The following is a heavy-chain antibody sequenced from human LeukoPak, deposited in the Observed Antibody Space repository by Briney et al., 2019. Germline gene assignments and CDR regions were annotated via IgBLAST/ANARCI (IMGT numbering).Heavy chain of an antibody. Sequence: GGSLRLSCAASGFTFSSYWMSWARQAPGKGLEWVANIKQDGSEKYYVDSVKGRFTISRDNAKNSLYLQMNSLRAEDTAVYYCARETTVTTFFVDYWGQGTLVTVSS. CDR2: IKQDGSEK. CDR3: ARETTVTTFFVDY. V-gene: IGHV3-7*01. D-gene: IGHD4-17*01. CDR1: GFTFSSYW. J-gene: IGHJ4*02.